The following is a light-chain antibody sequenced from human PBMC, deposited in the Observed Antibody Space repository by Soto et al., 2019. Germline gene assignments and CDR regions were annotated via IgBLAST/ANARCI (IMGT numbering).Light chain of an antibody. Sequence: EIVLTQSPGTLSLSPGERATLSCRASQSVSSSYLAWYQQKPGQAPRLLIYGASIRATGIPDRFSGSRSGTDFTLTNSRLEPQDFAVYYCQQYGSSLYSFGQATKLEIK. CDR3: QQYGSSLYS. CDR2: GAS. V-gene: IGKV3-20*01. J-gene: IGKJ2*01. CDR1: QSVSSSY.